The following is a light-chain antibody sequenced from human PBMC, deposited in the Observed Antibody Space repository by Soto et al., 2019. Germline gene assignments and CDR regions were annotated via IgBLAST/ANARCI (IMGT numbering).Light chain of an antibody. J-gene: IGKJ3*01. CDR3: QQYGSSPPSFT. Sequence: EIVLTQTRGTLSFSTGEIATLSCRATQSVSSSYLAWYQQKPGQAPRLLIYGASSRAAGIPDRFSGSGSGTDFALTISRLEPEDFAVYYCQQYGSSPPSFTFGPGTKVDIK. CDR1: QSVSSSY. V-gene: IGKV3-20*01. CDR2: GAS.